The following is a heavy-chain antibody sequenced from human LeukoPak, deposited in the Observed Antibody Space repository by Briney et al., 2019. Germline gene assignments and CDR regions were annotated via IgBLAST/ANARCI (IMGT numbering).Heavy chain of an antibody. Sequence: GGSLRLSCSASGFVFSIYTMYWVRQAPGKGPEYVSTISGSGNGGSIYYADSVKGRFTISRDDSKNIVYLQMNGLRSEDTAVYYCVKDFGRVRGTPDSWGQGTLVTVSS. CDR1: GFVFSIYT. CDR3: VKDFGRVRGTPDS. J-gene: IGHJ4*02. CDR2: ISGSGNGGSI. D-gene: IGHD2-15*01. V-gene: IGHV3-64D*06.